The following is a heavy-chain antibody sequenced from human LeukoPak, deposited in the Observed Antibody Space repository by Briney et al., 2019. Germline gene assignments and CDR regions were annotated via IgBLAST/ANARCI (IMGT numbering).Heavy chain of an antibody. V-gene: IGHV3-66*01. Sequence: GGSLRLSCAASGFTVSSNYMSWVRQAPGKGLEWVSVIYSGGSTYYADSVKGRFTISRDNSKNTLYLQMNSLRAEDTAVYYCARVLWFGELNWFDPWGQGTLVTVSS. CDR1: GFTVSSNY. D-gene: IGHD3-10*01. J-gene: IGHJ5*02. CDR3: ARVLWFGELNWFDP. CDR2: IYSGGST.